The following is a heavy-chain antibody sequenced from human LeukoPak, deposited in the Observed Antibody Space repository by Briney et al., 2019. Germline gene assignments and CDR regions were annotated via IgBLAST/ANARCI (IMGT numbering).Heavy chain of an antibody. J-gene: IGHJ4*02. CDR1: GYSISSGYY. CDR2: IYHSGST. CDR3: ARVGYCSSTSCFLSSLFDY. V-gene: IGHV4-38-2*02. Sequence: KPSETLSLTCTVSGYSISSGYYWGWIRQPPGKGLEWIGSIYHSGSTYYNPSLKSRVTISVDTSKNQFSLKLSSVTAADTAVYYCARVGYCSSTSCFLSSLFDYWGQGTPVTVSS. D-gene: IGHD2-2*01.